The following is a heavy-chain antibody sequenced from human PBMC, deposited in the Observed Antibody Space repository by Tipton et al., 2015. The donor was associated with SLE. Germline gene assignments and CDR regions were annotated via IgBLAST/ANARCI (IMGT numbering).Heavy chain of an antibody. D-gene: IGHD2-15*01. CDR3: ARDCCSGGSCYHN. CDR1: GFTFDDYA. J-gene: IGHJ4*02. Sequence: RSLRLSCAASGFTFDDYAMHWVRQAPGKGLEWVSGISWNSGSIGYADSVKGRFTISRDNAKNSLYLQMNSLRAEDTAVYYCARDCCSGGSCYHNWGQGTLVTVSS. V-gene: IGHV3-9*01. CDR2: ISWNSGSI.